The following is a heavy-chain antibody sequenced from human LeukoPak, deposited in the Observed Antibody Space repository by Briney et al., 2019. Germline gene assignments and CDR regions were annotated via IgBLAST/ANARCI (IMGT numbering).Heavy chain of an antibody. J-gene: IGHJ3*01. V-gene: IGHV3-23*01. Sequence: GGSLRLSCAASGFTFPNYVMSWVRQAPGKGLEWVSSISDNGGNTYYADSVKGRFTISRDNSKNTLYLQMNSLRVEDAAVYYCTNEYSKGDVWGQGTMVTVSS. D-gene: IGHD5-12*01. CDR1: GFTFPNYV. CDR2: ISDNGGNT. CDR3: TNEYSKGDV.